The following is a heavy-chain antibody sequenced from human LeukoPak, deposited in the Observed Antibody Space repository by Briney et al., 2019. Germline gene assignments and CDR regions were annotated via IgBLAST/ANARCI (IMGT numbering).Heavy chain of an antibody. D-gene: IGHD3-10*01. J-gene: IGHJ6*02. V-gene: IGHV3-47*02. Sequence: GGSLRLSCAASGFAFSSYVLHWVRRAPGKGPEWVSAIGTGGDTYYADSVKGRFTISRDNSKNTLYLQMNSLRAEDTAVYYCAKEWSYYYGSGSYYPSPAASRGMDVWGQGTTVTVSS. CDR2: IGTGGDT. CDR3: AKEWSYYYGSGSYYPSPAASRGMDV. CDR1: GFAFSSYV.